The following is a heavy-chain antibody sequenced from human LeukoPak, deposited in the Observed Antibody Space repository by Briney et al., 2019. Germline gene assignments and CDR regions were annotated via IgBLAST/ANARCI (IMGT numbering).Heavy chain of an antibody. CDR1: GFTFSSYS. CDR3: ARVNGWSAFDY. CDR2: ISSSSSYI. V-gene: IGHV3-21*01. D-gene: IGHD6-19*01. J-gene: IGHJ4*02. Sequence: PGGSLRLSCAASGFTFSSYSMNWVRQAPGKGLEWVSSISSSSSYIYYADAVKDRFTISRDNAMNSLYLQMNSLRAEDTAVYYCARVNGWSAFDYWGQGTLVTVSS.